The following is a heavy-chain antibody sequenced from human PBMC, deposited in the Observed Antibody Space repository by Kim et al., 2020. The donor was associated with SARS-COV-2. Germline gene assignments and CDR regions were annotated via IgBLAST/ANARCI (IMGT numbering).Heavy chain of an antibody. CDR3: ARHVGYYYDRSGAGPHFFDY. CDR2: IYPGDSDT. CDR1: GYSFTSYW. V-gene: IGHV5-51*01. Sequence: GESLKISCKGSGYSFTSYWIGWVRQMPGKGLEWMGIIYPGDSDTRYSPSFQGQVTISADKSISTAYLQWSSLKASDTAMYYCARHVGYYYDRSGAGPHFFDYWGQGTLVTVSS. J-gene: IGHJ4*02. D-gene: IGHD3-22*01.